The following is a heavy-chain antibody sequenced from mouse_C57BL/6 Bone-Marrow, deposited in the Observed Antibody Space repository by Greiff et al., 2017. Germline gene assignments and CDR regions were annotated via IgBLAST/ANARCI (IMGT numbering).Heavy chain of an antibody. Sequence: VKLMESGPGLVAPSQSLSITCTVSGFSLTSYGVDWVRQPPGQGLEWLGVIWGGGSTNYNSALMSRLSIRKDNSKSQVFLKLNSLQTDDTAMYYCAKHEAVWDYDEAWFAYWGQGTLVTVSA. CDR2: IWGGGST. J-gene: IGHJ3*01. D-gene: IGHD2-4*01. CDR3: AKHEAVWDYDEAWFAY. CDR1: GFSLTSYG. V-gene: IGHV2-9*01.